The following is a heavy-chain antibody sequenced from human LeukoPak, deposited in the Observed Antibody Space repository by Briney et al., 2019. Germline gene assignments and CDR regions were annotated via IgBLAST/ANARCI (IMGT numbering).Heavy chain of an antibody. CDR3: ARGGGYYGIDY. Sequence: PGGSLRLSCSASGLTVTNAWMNWVRQAPGKGLEWVSVVYADGATYYADSVKGRFTVSRDNSKNTLYLQMNGLRAEDTAVYFCARGGGYYGIDYWGQGTLVTVSS. D-gene: IGHD4-17*01. CDR2: VYADGAT. CDR1: GLTVTNAW. J-gene: IGHJ4*02. V-gene: IGHV3-53*01.